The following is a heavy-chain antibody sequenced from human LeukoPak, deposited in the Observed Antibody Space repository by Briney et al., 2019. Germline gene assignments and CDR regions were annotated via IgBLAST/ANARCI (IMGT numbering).Heavy chain of an antibody. J-gene: IGHJ5*02. CDR3: AREEARGDWFDP. CDR1: GFTFSSYA. CDR2: ISYDGSNK. D-gene: IGHD1-26*01. V-gene: IGHV3-30*04. Sequence: GGSLRLSCAASGFTFSSYAMHWVRQAPGKGLEWVAVISYDGSNKYYADSVKGRFTISRDNSKNTLYLQMYSLRAEDTAVYYCAREEARGDWFDPWGQGTLVTVSS.